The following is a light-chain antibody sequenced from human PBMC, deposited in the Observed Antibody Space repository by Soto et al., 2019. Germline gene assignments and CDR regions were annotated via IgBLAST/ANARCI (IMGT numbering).Light chain of an antibody. J-gene: IGKJ5*01. V-gene: IGKV3-20*01. CDR1: QSVSSN. CDR3: QQYGTPRSVT. CDR2: GAS. Sequence: EIVMTQSPATVSVSPGERATLSCRASQSVSSNLAWYHQKPGQAPRLLIYGASSRATGIPDRFSGSGSGTDFTLTISRLEPEDFAVYYCQQYGTPRSVTFGQGIRLEIK.